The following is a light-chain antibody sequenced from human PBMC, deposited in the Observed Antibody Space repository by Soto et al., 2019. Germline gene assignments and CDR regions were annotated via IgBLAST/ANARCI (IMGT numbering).Light chain of an antibody. J-gene: IGKJ2*01. CDR2: DAS. CDR1: QTVSSD. CDR3: QQHHKWPHT. V-gene: IGKV3-15*01. Sequence: EVVMTQSPATLSVSPGERATLSCRASQTVSSDLAWFQQRPGQAPRLLIYDASTRATAIAARFSGSGSGTEVTLTITSLQSEDFAVYYCQQHHKWPHTFGQGTKLEIK.